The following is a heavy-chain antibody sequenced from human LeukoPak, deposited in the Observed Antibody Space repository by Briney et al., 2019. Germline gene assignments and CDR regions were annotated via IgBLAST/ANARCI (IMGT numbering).Heavy chain of an antibody. CDR2: ISPTSGTI. D-gene: IGHD5-24*01. Sequence: GGSLRLSCAGSGFTFSTYSMNWVRLAPGKGLEWVSYISPTSGTIYYTDSVKGRFTISRDNAKNSLYLQMNSLRAEDTALYYCARGPRGWPLTFFDYWGQGTLVTVSS. J-gene: IGHJ4*02. CDR1: GFTFSTYS. V-gene: IGHV3-48*01. CDR3: ARGPRGWPLTFFDY.